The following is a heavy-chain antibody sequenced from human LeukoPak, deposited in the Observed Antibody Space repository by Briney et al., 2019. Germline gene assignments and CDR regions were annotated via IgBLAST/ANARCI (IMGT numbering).Heavy chain of an antibody. CDR3: ATSPVGSNIVVVPAAIGSY. D-gene: IGHD2-2*02. Sequence: GASVKVSCKASGYTFTSYYMHWVRQAPGQGLEWMGIINPSGGSTSYAQKFQGRVTMTRDTSTSTVYMELSSLRSEDTAVYYCATSPVGSNIVVVPAAIGSYWGQGTLVTVSS. J-gene: IGHJ4*02. CDR1: GYTFTSYY. CDR2: INPSGGST. V-gene: IGHV1-46*01.